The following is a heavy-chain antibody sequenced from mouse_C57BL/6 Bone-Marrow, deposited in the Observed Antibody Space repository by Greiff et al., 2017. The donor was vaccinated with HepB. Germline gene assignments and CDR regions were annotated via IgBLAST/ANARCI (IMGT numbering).Heavy chain of an antibody. D-gene: IGHD2-4*01. CDR1: GYSITSGYY. J-gene: IGHJ2*01. CDR2: ISYDGSN. V-gene: IGHV3-6*01. Sequence: ESGPGLVKPSQSLSLTCSVTGYSITSGYYWNWIRQFPGNKLEWMGYISYDGSNNYNPSLKNRISITRDTSKNQFFLKLNSVTTEDTATYYCARGGDYDAHYFDYWGQGTTLTVSS. CDR3: ARGGDYDAHYFDY.